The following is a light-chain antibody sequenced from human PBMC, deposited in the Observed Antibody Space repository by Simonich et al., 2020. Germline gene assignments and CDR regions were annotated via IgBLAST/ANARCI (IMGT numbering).Light chain of an antibody. J-gene: IGKJ2*01. V-gene: IGKV2D-29*02. CDR1: QSLLHSDGKTY. CDR2: EVS. CDR3: MQSIQLPPYT. Sequence: DIVMTQTPLSLSVTPGQPASISCKSSQSLLHSDGKTYLYWYLQKPGQSPQLLIYEVSHRVSGVPDRFSGSGSGTDFTLKISRVEAEDVGVYYCMQSIQLPPYTFGQGTKLEIK.